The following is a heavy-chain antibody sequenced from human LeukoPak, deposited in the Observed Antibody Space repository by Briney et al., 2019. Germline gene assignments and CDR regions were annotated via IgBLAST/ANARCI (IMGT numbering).Heavy chain of an antibody. CDR1: GGSISSGGYS. Sequence: KTSETLSLTCAVSGGSISSGGYSWSWIRQPPGKGLEWIGYIYHSGSTYYNPSLKSRVTISVDRSKNQFSLKLSSVTAADTAVYYCAISTTFYGSGSADVAFDIWGQGTMVTVSS. CDR2: IYHSGST. D-gene: IGHD3-10*01. J-gene: IGHJ3*02. CDR3: AISTTFYGSGSADVAFDI. V-gene: IGHV4-30-2*01.